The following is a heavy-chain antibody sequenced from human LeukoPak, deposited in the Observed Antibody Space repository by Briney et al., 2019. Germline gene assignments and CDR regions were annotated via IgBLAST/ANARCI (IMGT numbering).Heavy chain of an antibody. CDR1: GFTFDDYA. CDR3: AKDIERIAAAGTFDY. D-gene: IGHD6-13*01. J-gene: IGHJ4*02. CDR2: ISGDGGST. V-gene: IGHV3-43*02. Sequence: GGSLRLSCAASGFTFDDYAMHWVRQAPGKGLEWVSLISGDGGSTYYADSVKGRFTISRDNSKNSLYLQMNSLRTEDTALYYCAKDIERIAAAGTFDYWGQGTLVTVSS.